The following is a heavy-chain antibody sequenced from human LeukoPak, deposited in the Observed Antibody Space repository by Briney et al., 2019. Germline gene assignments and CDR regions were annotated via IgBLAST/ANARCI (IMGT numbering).Heavy chain of an antibody. V-gene: IGHV3-74*03. J-gene: IGHJ4*02. CDR2: INNDGSTT. CDR1: GFTFSSYW. Sequence: PGGSLRLSCAASGFTFSSYWMHWVRQAPGKGLVWVSRINNDGSTTTYADSVKGRFTISRDNAKNSLYLQVNSLRAEDTAVYYCARGTGTTAYFDYWGQGTLVTVSS. CDR3: ARGTGTTAYFDY. D-gene: IGHD1-1*01.